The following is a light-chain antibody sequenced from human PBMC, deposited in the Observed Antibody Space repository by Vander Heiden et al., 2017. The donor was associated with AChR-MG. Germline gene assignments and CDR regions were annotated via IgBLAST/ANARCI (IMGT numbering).Light chain of an antibody. V-gene: IGKV1-5*03. CDR1: QSISSW. CDR3: QQYNSYSSYT. CDR2: KAS. J-gene: IGKJ2*01. Sequence: DIQRPHSPPTLSASVGDRVTITCRASQSISSWLAWYQQKPGKAPKLLIYKASSLESGVPSRFSGSGSGTEFTLTISSLQPDDFATYYCQQYNSYSSYTFGQGTKLEIK.